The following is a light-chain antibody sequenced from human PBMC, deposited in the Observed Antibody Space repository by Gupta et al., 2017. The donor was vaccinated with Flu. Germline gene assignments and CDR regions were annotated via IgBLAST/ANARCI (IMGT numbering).Light chain of an antibody. CDR2: DDR. J-gene: IGLJ2*01. CDR1: NIGNKN. Sequence: SFVLTQPPSVSVAPGQTARITCGGDNIGNKNVHWYQQKPGQAPVLVIYDDRDRPSGIPDRLSCSKAGTTATLTITRVEGGDEADYYCQVWDNSINVVEFGGGTKLTVL. V-gene: IGLV3-21*02. CDR3: QVWDNSINVVE.